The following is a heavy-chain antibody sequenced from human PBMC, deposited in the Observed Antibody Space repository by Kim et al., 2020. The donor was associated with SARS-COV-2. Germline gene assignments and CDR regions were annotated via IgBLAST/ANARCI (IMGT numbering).Heavy chain of an antibody. V-gene: IGHV3-30*18. J-gene: IGHJ4*02. CDR3: AKEDYFGSGAYLGY. Sequence: GGSLRLSCAASVFTFSSYGMHWVRQAPGKGLEWVTVISYDGSNKYYADSVKGRFTISRDNSKNTLYLQMNSLRAEDTAVYYCAKEDYFGSGAYLGYWGRGTLVTVSS. CDR2: ISYDGSNK. CDR1: VFTFSSYG. D-gene: IGHD3-10*01.